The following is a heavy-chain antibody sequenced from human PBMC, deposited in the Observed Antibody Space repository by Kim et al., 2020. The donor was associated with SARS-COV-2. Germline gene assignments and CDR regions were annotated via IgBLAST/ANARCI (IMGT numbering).Heavy chain of an antibody. V-gene: IGHV3-53*01. D-gene: IGHD5-12*01. Sequence: SGGSTYYADSVKGRFTISRDNSKNTLYLQMNSLRAEDTAVYYCARAITGVCGQGTTVTVSS. CDR3: ARAITGV. J-gene: IGHJ6*02. CDR2: SGGST.